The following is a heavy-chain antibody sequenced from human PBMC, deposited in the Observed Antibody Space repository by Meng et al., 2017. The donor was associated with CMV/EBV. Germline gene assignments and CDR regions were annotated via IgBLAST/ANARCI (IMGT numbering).Heavy chain of an antibody. D-gene: IGHD2-2*01. CDR1: GGSISSSNW. V-gene: IGHV4-4*02. CDR3: ARPPSGYCSSTSCPSA. Sequence: SETLSLTCAVSGGSISSSNWWSWVRQPPGTGLEWIGESYHSGSTNYNPSLKSRVTISVDKSKNQFSLKLSSVTAADTAVYYCARPPSGYCSSTSCPSAWGQGTLVTVSS. CDR2: SYHSGST. J-gene: IGHJ5*02.